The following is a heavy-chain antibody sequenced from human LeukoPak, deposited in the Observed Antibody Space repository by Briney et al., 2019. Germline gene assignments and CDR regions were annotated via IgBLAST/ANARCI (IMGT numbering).Heavy chain of an antibody. CDR2: ISGRSESK. V-gene: IGHV3-48*01. J-gene: IGHJ3*02. CDR1: GFTFSSYS. Sequence: GSLRLSCAASGFTFSSYSMNWVRQAPGKGLEWVSYISGRSESKSYADSVKGRFTISRDNAKNSLYLQMNSLRVEDTALYYCARPTGSYGFDIWGQGAMVTVSS. CDR3: ARPTGSYGFDI. D-gene: IGHD4-17*01.